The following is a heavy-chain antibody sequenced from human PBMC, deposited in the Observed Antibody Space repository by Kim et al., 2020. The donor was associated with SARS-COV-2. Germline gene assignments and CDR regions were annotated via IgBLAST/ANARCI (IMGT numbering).Heavy chain of an antibody. CDR2: ISYDGSNK. V-gene: IGHV3-30*18. Sequence: GGSLRLSCAASGFTFSSYGMHWVRQAPGKGLEWVAVISYDGSNKYYADSVKGRFTISRDNSKNTLYLQMNSLRAEDTAVYYCAKARSSARVYYYGMDVWGQGTTVTVSS. CDR3: AKARSSARVYYYGMDV. CDR1: GFTFSSYG. J-gene: IGHJ6*02. D-gene: IGHD6-19*01.